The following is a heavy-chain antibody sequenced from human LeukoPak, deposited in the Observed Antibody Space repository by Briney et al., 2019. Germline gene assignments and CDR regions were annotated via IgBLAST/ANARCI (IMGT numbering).Heavy chain of an antibody. CDR2: IYYSGST. J-gene: IGHJ3*02. D-gene: IGHD3-3*01. Sequence: SETLSLTCTVSGGSISSYYWSWIRQPPGKGLEWIGYIYYSGSTSYNPSLKSRVTISVDTSKNQFSLKLSSVTAADTAVYYCASRITIFGMDAFDIWGQGTMVTVSS. V-gene: IGHV4-59*08. CDR1: GGSISSYY. CDR3: ASRITIFGMDAFDI.